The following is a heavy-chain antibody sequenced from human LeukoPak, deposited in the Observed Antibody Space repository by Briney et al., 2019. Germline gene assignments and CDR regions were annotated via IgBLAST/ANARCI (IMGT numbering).Heavy chain of an antibody. D-gene: IGHD2-15*01. Sequence: ASVKVSCKASGYTFTSYYMHWVRQAPGQGLEWMGWINPNSGGTNYAQKFQGRVTMTRDTSISTAYMELSRLRSDDTAVYYCARDRSEGKECCSGGSCPPSLYYYGMDVWGQGTTVTVSS. CDR3: ARDRSEGKECCSGGSCPPSLYYYGMDV. J-gene: IGHJ6*02. V-gene: IGHV1-2*02. CDR1: GYTFTSYY. CDR2: INPNSGGT.